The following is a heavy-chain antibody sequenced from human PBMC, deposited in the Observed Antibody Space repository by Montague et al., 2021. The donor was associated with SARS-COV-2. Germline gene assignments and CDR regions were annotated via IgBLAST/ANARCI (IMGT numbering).Heavy chain of an antibody. J-gene: IGHJ5*02. Sequence: SETLSLTCTVPGDSIKSGDYNWGWLRQAPGKGPDGIVSIYSTGTTYYNPSLSSLLTVSIDTSQKMFSLTVTSATAADKALYYCVGHEWVADHWGQGILVTVSS. CDR1: GDSIKSGDYN. CDR2: IYSTGTT. D-gene: IGHD1-26*01. CDR3: VGHEWVADH. V-gene: IGHV4-39*01.